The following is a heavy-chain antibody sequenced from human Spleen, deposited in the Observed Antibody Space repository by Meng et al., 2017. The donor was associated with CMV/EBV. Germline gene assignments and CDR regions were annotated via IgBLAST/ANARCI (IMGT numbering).Heavy chain of an antibody. V-gene: IGHV4-59*01. CDR3: AREGTFCSGTSCYDEFDM. Sequence: GSLRLSCTVSGGSISSYYWSWIRQPPGKGLEWIGYIYYSGSTNYNPSLKSRVTISVDTSKNEFSLKMTSVTAADTAVYYCAREGTFCSGTSCYDEFDMWGQGRVVTVSS. J-gene: IGHJ3*02. CDR2: IYYSGST. D-gene: IGHD2-2*01. CDR1: GGSISSYY.